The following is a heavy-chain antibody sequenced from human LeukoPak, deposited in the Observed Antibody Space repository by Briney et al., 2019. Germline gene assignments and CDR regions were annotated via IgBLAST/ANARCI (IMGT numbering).Heavy chain of an antibody. CDR2: ISGSGGST. J-gene: IGHJ4*02. Sequence: GVSLRLFCAASGFTYSSYAMSCVRQATGKGVEGVSAISGSGGSTYCGDSVKARFTISRDSSENTLYLQVNSLRAEDTDVYYCEKWAKGGTPGYSGQGTLVTVSS. D-gene: IGHD2-15*01. V-gene: IGHV3-23*02. CDR1: GFTYSSYA. CDR3: EKWAKGGTPGY.